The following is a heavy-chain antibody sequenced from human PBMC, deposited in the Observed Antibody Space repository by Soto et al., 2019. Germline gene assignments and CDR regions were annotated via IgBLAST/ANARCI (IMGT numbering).Heavy chain of an antibody. J-gene: IGHJ5*02. CDR1: GYTFSDYK. D-gene: IGHD2-2*01. Sequence: ASVKVSCKXSGYTFSDYKIHWLRQAPGQGLEWMGWINPKSDVTNYAHKFKDRVTMTRDTSAGTVYMDLSRLTFDDTAVYYCARGAMLSAAISTSFDPWGQGTLVTVSS. V-gene: IGHV1-2*02. CDR3: ARGAMLSAAISTSFDP. CDR2: INPKSDVT.